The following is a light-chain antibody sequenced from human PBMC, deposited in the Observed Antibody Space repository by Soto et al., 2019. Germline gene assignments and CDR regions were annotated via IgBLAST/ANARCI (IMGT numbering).Light chain of an antibody. CDR2: GAS. V-gene: IGKV3-15*01. CDR1: QSVSSN. CDR3: QQYNDCWT. Sequence: EIVMTQSPATLALSPGERATLSCRASQSVSSNLTWYQHKPGQAPRLLIYGASTRATGVPARFSGSGSGTGFTLAISRLQSEDFAVYYSQQYNDCWTVGQGTKVDIK. J-gene: IGKJ1*01.